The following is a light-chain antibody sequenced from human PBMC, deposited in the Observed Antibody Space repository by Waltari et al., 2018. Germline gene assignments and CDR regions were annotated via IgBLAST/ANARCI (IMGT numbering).Light chain of an antibody. J-gene: IGKJ1*01. CDR3: QHYGTSPRT. CDR2: GSF. Sequence: EIILMQSPGTLSLSPGERATLSCRTSQSVTSNSLAWYQQKPGQAPGLIIYGSFNRATGIPDRFSGSGSGTDFTLTIIRLEPEDFAVYYCQHYGTSPRTFGQGTKVEL. V-gene: IGKV3-20*01. CDR1: QSVTSNS.